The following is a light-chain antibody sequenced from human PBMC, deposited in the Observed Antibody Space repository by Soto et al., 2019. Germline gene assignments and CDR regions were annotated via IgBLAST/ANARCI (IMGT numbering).Light chain of an antibody. V-gene: IGKV1-9*01. CDR2: AAS. Sequence: DIHMTQSPSTLSASVGDRGTITCRASQGISSYLAWYQQKQGKAPKILIYAASTLQSGVPSRFSGRGSGTDFTLTISRLQPEDFETYYCQQLNSYPITFGQGTRLEIK. CDR1: QGISSY. CDR3: QQLNSYPIT. J-gene: IGKJ5*01.